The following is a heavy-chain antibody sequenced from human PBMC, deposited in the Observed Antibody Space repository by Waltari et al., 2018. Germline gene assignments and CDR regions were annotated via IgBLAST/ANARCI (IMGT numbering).Heavy chain of an antibody. D-gene: IGHD3-10*01. Sequence: QVQLVQSGAEVKKPGASVKVSCKASGYTFTSYAMHWVRQAPGQRLEWMGWINAGNGNTKYSQEFQGRATITRDTSASTAYMELSSLRSEDMAVYYCARGRQWFGELLDAFDIWGQGTMVTVSS. CDR3: ARGRQWFGELLDAFDI. J-gene: IGHJ3*02. CDR1: GYTFTSYA. CDR2: INAGNGNT. V-gene: IGHV1-3*03.